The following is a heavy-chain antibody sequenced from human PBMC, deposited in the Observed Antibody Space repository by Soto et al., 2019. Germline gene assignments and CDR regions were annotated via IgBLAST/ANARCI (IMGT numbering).Heavy chain of an antibody. J-gene: IGHJ4*02. D-gene: IGHD1-26*01. CDR1: GYTFTSYG. V-gene: IGHV1-18*01. CDR2: ISAYNGNT. Sequence: QVQLVQSGAEVKKPGASVKVSCKASGYTFTSYGISWVRQAPGQGLEWMGWISAYNGNTNYAQKLQGRVTMTTGTSTSPAYLGLRSLGSEGTAVDSCARGSPPAGYWGQGTLVTVSS. CDR3: ARGSPPAGY.